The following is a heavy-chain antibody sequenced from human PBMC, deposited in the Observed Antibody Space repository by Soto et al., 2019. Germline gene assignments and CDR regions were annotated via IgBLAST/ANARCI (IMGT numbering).Heavy chain of an antibody. CDR2: INTNSGGT. D-gene: IGHD6-6*01. CDR1: GYTFTGYY. Sequence: QVQLVQSGAEVKKPGASVKVSCKASGYTFTGYYMHWVRQAPGQGLEWMGWINTNSGGTNYAQKFQGWVTMTRDTSISTTYMELSRLRSDDTAVYYCARGNYGSSSYNYYGMDVWGQGTTVTVPS. V-gene: IGHV1-2*04. J-gene: IGHJ6*02. CDR3: ARGNYGSSSYNYYGMDV.